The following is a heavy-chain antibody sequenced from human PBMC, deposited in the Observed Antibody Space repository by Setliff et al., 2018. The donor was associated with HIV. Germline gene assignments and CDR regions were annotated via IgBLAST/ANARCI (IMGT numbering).Heavy chain of an antibody. CDR1: GGSVGSGSYY. D-gene: IGHD6-6*01. CDR3: ARAEQLALGDYYYMDV. CDR2: IYYTGST. J-gene: IGHJ6*03. V-gene: IGHV4-61*01. Sequence: SETLSLTCTVSGGSVGSGSYYWSWVRQPPGKGLEWIGYIYYTGSTNYNPSLKSRLTISVDTSKNQFSLKLSSVTAADTAVYYCARAEQLALGDYYYMDVWGKGTTVTVSS.